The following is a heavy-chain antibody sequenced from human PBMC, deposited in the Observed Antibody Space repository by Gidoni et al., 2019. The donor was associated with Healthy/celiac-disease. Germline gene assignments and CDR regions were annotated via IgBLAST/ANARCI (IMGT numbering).Heavy chain of an antibody. CDR2: TYYRSKWYN. V-gene: IGHV6-1*01. J-gene: IGHJ4*02. D-gene: IGHD3-16*02. Sequence: QVLLQQSCPGRPKPSHTLSLNCAIPGDRLPSNSAAWNWIRQSPSRGLEWLGRTYYRSKWYNDYAVSVNSRITNNPYTSKNQFSLQLNFVTPDEKAVYYCAGDLSYVDIWGSCRCFGYWGQGTLVTVSS. CDR3: AGDLSYVDIWGSCRCFGY. CDR1: GDRLPSNSAA.